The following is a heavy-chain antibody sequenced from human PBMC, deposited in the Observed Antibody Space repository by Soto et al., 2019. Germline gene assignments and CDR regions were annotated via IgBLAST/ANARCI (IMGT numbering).Heavy chain of an antibody. J-gene: IGHJ6*02. V-gene: IGHV3-48*02. D-gene: IGHD3-3*01. Sequence: GGSLRLSCAASGFAFSNYNINWVRQAPGKGLEWVSYISSSSSTIYYADSVKGRFSISRDNAKNSLYLQMNSLRDEDTAVYYWARDLTVTIFGYYYAMDVWGQGTTVTVSS. CDR3: ARDLTVTIFGYYYAMDV. CDR1: GFAFSNYN. CDR2: ISSSSSTI.